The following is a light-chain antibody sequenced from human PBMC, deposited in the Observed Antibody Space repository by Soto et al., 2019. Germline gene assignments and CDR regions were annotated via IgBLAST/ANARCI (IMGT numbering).Light chain of an antibody. CDR3: CSYTRSGTLI. CDR1: SGDIGDYNY. Sequence: QSALTQPASVSGSPGQSITISCVGTSGDIGDYNYVSWYHQHPGKVPKVIIYDVSNRPSGVSYRFSGTKSSNTSSLTISGLQAEDGADYYCCSYTRSGTLIFGTGTKLTVL. J-gene: IGLJ1*01. V-gene: IGLV2-14*01. CDR2: DVS.